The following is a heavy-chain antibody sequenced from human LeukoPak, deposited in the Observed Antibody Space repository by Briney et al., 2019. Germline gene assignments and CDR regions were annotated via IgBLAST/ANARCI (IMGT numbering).Heavy chain of an antibody. D-gene: IGHD3-10*01. J-gene: IGHJ3*02. CDR2: IYWDDDK. CDR3: AHITSVWLRDLFPMFAFDI. CDR1: GFSLSTSGVG. Sequence: SGPTLVKPTQTLTLTCTFSGFSLSTSGVGVGWIRHPPGKALEWLALIYWDDDKRYSPSLKSRLTITKDTSKNQVVLTMTSMDPVDTATYYCAHITSVWLRDLFPMFAFDIWGEGTMVSVSS. V-gene: IGHV2-5*02.